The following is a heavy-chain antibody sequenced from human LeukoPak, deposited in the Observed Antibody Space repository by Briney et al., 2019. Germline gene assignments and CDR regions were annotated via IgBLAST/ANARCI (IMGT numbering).Heavy chain of an antibody. Sequence: SETLSLTCAVYGGSFSSYYWGWIRQPPGKGLEWIGSIYYSGSTYYNPSLKSRVTISVDTSKNQFSLKLSSVTAADTAVYYCARVHRRITIFGVVITDDAFDIWGQGTMVTVSS. CDR1: GGSFSSYY. D-gene: IGHD3-3*01. V-gene: IGHV4-39*07. CDR2: IYYSGST. CDR3: ARVHRRITIFGVVITDDAFDI. J-gene: IGHJ3*02.